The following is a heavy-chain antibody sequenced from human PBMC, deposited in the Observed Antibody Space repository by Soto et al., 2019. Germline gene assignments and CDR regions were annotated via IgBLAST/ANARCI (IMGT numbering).Heavy chain of an antibody. CDR1: GFTFGSHA. CDR2: MSGSGGST. J-gene: IGHJ3*02. V-gene: IGHV3-23*01. D-gene: IGHD2-8*01. CDR3: AKDRGGTNGYEAFDI. Sequence: EVQLSESGGGLVQPGGSLRLSCAASGFTFGSHAMSWVRQAPGKGLKWVSGMSGSGGSTYYADSVKGRFTISRDNSKNTLYLEMNSLRAEDTAVYYCAKDRGGTNGYEAFDIWGQGTMVTVSS.